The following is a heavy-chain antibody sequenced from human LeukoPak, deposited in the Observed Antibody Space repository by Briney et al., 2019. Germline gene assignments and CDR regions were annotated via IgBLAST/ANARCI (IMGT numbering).Heavy chain of an antibody. D-gene: IGHD4-11*01. CDR3: AKGTGPRVTTVTNRFDY. CDR1: GFTFSSYA. V-gene: IGHV3-23*01. J-gene: IGHJ4*02. CDR2: ISGSGGST. Sequence: GGSLRLSCAASGFTFSSYAMSWVRQAPGKGLEWVSAISGSGGSTYYADSVKGRFTISRDNSKNTLYPQMNSLRAEDTAVYYCAKGTGPRVTTVTNRFDYWGQGTLVTVSS.